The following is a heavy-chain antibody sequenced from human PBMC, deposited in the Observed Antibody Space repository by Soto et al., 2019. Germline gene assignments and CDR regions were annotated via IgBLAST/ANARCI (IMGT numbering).Heavy chain of an antibody. CDR3: TKVRGDPV. J-gene: IGHJ6*04. CDR2: ISSGRST. D-gene: IGHD4-17*01. CDR1: GFTFSNYA. Sequence: EVQVLESGGDLVQPGGSLRLSCAASGFTFSNYAMNWVRQAPGKGPEWVSGISSGRSTYYADSVKGRFTISRDNSKSTLFLQMDCLGAEDTALYYCTKVRGDPVWGKGTTVTVSS. V-gene: IGHV3-23*01.